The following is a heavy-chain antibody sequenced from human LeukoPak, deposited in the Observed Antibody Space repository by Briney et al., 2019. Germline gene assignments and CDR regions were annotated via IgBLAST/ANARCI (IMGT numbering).Heavy chain of an antibody. D-gene: IGHD2-2*01. CDR3: ARGGDFGVPAPLGIDAFDI. CDR1: GFTFGDYA. J-gene: IGHJ3*02. CDR2: IRSKAYGGTI. V-gene: IGHV3-49*04. Sequence: GRSLRLSCTASGFTFGDYAMSWVRQAPGKGLEWVGFIRSKAYGGTIEYAASVKGRFSISRDNSKSIADLQINSLKTEDTAVYCCARGGDFGVPAPLGIDAFDIWGQGTMVTVSS.